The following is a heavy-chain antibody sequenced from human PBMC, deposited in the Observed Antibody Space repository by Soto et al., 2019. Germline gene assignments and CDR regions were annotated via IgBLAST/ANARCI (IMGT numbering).Heavy chain of an antibody. D-gene: IGHD3-16*01. J-gene: IGHJ4*02. CDR2: MHYSGNT. Sequence: QPQLQESGPGLVKPSETLSLTCTVSGGSIISDHYYWAWIRQPPGKGLEWIGNMHYSGNTYQNPSLKRRVTIFVDTSNNQFSLHLSSVTAADTAVYYCARHGGNKFDYWGQGTLVTVSS. V-gene: IGHV4-39*01. CDR3: ARHGGNKFDY. CDR1: GGSIISDHYY.